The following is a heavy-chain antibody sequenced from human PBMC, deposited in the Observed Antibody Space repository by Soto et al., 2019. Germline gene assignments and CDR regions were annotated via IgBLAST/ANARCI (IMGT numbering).Heavy chain of an antibody. V-gene: IGHV4-59*01. J-gene: IGHJ6*02. CDR3: ARDVVRGVFYYGMDV. D-gene: IGHD3-10*01. CDR2: IYYSGST. CDR1: AGSISSYY. Sequence: XTLSLVCTVSAGSISSYYWRWIPQPPGKGLEWIGYIYYSGSTNYNPSLKSRVTISVDTSKNQFSLKLSSPTAADTAVYYCARDVVRGVFYYGMDVWGQGTTVTVSS.